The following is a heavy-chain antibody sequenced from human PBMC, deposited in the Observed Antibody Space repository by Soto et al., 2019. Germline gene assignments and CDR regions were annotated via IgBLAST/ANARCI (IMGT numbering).Heavy chain of an antibody. D-gene: IGHD2-15*01. CDR3: ARSVGHCTGGNCYTFDY. Sequence: PGGSLRLSCTASGFTFTSDAMSWVRRAPGKGLECVSGISDSGGRTNYADSVKGRFTISRDNSKSTLYLQMNSLRAEDTAIYYCARSVGHCTGGNCYTFDYWGQGALVTVSS. CDR1: GFTFTSDA. J-gene: IGHJ4*02. V-gene: IGHV3-23*01. CDR2: ISDSGGRT.